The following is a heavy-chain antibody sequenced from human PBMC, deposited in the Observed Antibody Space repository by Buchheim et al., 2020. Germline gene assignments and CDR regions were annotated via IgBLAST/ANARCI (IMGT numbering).Heavy chain of an antibody. CDR3: ARGRRSVYDFWSGSTTTGGRYMDV. J-gene: IGHJ6*03. CDR2: INHSGSP. Sequence: QVQLQQWGAGLLKPSETLSLTCAVYGGSFSGYYWSWIRQPPGKGLEWIGEINHSGSPNYNPSLKSRVTISVDTSKNQFSLKLSSVTAADTAVYYCARGRRSVYDFWSGSTTTGGRYMDVWGKGTT. CDR1: GGSFSGYY. V-gene: IGHV4-34*01. D-gene: IGHD3-3*01.